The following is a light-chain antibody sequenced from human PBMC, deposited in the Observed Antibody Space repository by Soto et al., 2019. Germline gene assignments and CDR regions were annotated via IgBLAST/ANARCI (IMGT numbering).Light chain of an antibody. CDR3: QQYGSSRT. CDR1: QSVSSSY. Sequence: EIVLTQSPGTLSLSPGERATLSCRASQSVSSSYLAWYQQKPGQAPRLLIYGASSRATGFPDRFSGSGSGTDFTLTISRLEAEDFAVYYCQQYGSSRTFGQGTKVDIK. CDR2: GAS. V-gene: IGKV3-20*01. J-gene: IGKJ1*01.